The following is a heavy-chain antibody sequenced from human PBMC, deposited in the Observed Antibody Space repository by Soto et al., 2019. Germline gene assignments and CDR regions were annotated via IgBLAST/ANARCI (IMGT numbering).Heavy chain of an antibody. CDR1: GASITGSYS. CDR2: IYHSGST. D-gene: IGHD4-17*01. CDR3: ARRSSGDYVGENWFDP. J-gene: IGHJ5*02. Sequence: PSETLSLTCTVSGASITGSYSWSWIRQPPGKGLEWIGYIYHSGSTYYNPSLKSRVTISVDRSKNQFSLKLSSVTAADTAVYYCARRSSGDYVGENWFDPWGQGTLVTVSS. V-gene: IGHV4-30-2*01.